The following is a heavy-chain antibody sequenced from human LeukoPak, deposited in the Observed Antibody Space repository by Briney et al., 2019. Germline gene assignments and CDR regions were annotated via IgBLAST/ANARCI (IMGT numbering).Heavy chain of an antibody. V-gene: IGHV3-74*01. J-gene: IGHJ4*02. CDR3: ARERSGSFDY. Sequence: GGSLRLSCAASGFTFSGYWMHWVRQAPGKGLVWVSGMNSDGSSTSYADSVKGRFTISRDNAKNTLYLQMNSLRGEDTAVYHCARERSGSFDYWGQGTLVTASS. CDR2: MNSDGSST. D-gene: IGHD3-10*01. CDR1: GFTFSGYW.